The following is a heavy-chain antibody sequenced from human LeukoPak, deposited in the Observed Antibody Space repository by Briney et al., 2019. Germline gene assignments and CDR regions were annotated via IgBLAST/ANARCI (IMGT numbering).Heavy chain of an antibody. V-gene: IGHV4-31*02. J-gene: IGHJ6*03. D-gene: IGHD5-24*01. Sequence: LRLSCAASGFTFSDYYMSWIRQHPGRGLEWIGYIYDTGITYYNPSLKSRVTISADTSKKQFSLNLRSVTAADTAVYRCARGRDDYNDAPPPYYYYMDVWGKGTTVTVSS. CDR3: ARGRDDYNDAPPPYYYYMDV. CDR1: GFTFSDYY. CDR2: IYDTGIT.